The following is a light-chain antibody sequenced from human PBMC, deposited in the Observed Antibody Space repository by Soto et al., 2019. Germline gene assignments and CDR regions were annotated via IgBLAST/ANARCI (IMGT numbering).Light chain of an antibody. CDR3: QTWGTDIHVV. V-gene: IGLV4-69*01. CDR1: SGHSSYA. CDR2: LNSDGSH. Sequence: QLVLTQSPSASASLGASVKLSCTLSSGHSSYAIAWHQQQPEKGPRYLMKLNSDGSHSKGDGLPDRFSGSSSGAERYLTISSLHSEDEADYYCQTWGTDIHVVFGGGTKLTVL. J-gene: IGLJ2*01.